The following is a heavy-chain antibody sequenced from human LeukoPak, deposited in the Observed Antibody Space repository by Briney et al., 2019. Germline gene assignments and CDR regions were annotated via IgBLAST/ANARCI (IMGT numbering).Heavy chain of an antibody. CDR3: ARVPRPTHYDFWSGYFLDNWFDP. Sequence: SETLSLTCAVNGGSFSAYYWSWIRQPPGKGLEWIGEINHSGSTNYNPSLKSRVTISVDTSKNQFSLKLSSVTAADTAVYYCARVPRPTHYDFWSGYFLDNWFDPWGQGTLVTVSS. D-gene: IGHD3-3*01. J-gene: IGHJ5*02. CDR2: INHSGST. V-gene: IGHV4-34*01. CDR1: GGSFSAYY.